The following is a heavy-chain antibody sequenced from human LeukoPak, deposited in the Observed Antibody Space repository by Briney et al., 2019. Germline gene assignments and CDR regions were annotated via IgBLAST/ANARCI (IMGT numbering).Heavy chain of an antibody. CDR1: GFTFSRYA. CDR3: AKSMRPMVRGVSFDY. CDR2: ISGSAGST. Sequence: GGSLRLSCAASGFTFSRYAMSWVRQAPGKGLEWVSAISGSAGSTYYADSVKGRFTISRDNSKNTLYLQMNSLRAEDTAVYYCAKSMRPMVRGVSFDYWGQGTLVTVSS. D-gene: IGHD3-10*01. V-gene: IGHV3-23*01. J-gene: IGHJ4*02.